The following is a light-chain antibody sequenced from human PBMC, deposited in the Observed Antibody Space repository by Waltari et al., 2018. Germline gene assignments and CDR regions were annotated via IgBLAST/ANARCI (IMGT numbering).Light chain of an antibody. V-gene: IGLV2-8*01. Sequence: QSALTQPPSASGSPGQSVPISCTGTSGAVGGDTYVSWYQTHPGKAPRLMLYAVSNRPSGVPDRFSGSKSGNTASLTVSGLQAEDEADYYCSSYAGSNTFVFGAGTRVTVL. CDR3: SSYAGSNTFV. CDR2: AVS. J-gene: IGLJ1*01. CDR1: SGAVGGDTY.